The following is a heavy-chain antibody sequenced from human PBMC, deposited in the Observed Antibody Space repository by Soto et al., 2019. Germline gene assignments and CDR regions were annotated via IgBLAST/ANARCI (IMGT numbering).Heavy chain of an antibody. Sequence: PSETLSLTCTVSGGPISSYYWSWIRQPPGKGLEWIGYIYYSGSTNYNPSLKSRVTISVDTSKNQFSLKLSSVTAADTAVYYCARDRFDYYDSSGYYYGLGWFDPWGQGTLVTVSS. CDR2: IYYSGST. D-gene: IGHD3-22*01. J-gene: IGHJ5*02. V-gene: IGHV4-59*01. CDR1: GGPISSYY. CDR3: ARDRFDYYDSSGYYYGLGWFDP.